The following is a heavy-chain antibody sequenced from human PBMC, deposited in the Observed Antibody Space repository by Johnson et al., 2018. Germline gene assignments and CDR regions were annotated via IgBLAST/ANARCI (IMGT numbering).Heavy chain of an antibody. V-gene: IGHV3-30*18. D-gene: IGHD4-17*01. CDR3: AKSSGDHNYYYYGMDV. CDR1: GFTFSSYG. CDR2: ISYDGSNK. J-gene: IGHJ6*02. Sequence: QVQLVESGGGVVQPGRSLRLSCAASGFTFSSYGMHWVRQAPGKGLEWVAVISYDGSNKSYADSVKGRFTISRDNSKNTLYLQRNSLRAEDTAVYYCAKSSGDHNYYYYGMDVWGQGTTVTVSS.